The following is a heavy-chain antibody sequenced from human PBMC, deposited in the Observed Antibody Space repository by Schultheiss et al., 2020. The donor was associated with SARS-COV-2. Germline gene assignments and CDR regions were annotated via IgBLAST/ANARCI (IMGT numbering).Heavy chain of an antibody. CDR3: AGGGFEYCSSTSCYALDY. CDR1: GGSFSGYY. J-gene: IGHJ4*02. Sequence: SETLSLTCAVYGGSFSGYYWSWIRQPPGKGLEWIGEINHSGSINYNPSLKSRVTISVDTSKNQFSLKLSSVTAADTAVYYCAGGGFEYCSSTSCYALDYWGQGTLVTVSS. CDR2: INHSGSI. D-gene: IGHD2-2*01. V-gene: IGHV4-34*01.